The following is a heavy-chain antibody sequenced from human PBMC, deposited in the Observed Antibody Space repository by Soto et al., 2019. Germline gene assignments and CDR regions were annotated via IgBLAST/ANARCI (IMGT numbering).Heavy chain of an antibody. CDR3: ARDFYDYYDSSGYYGTHFDY. D-gene: IGHD3-22*01. CDR2: ISSSSSYI. V-gene: IGHV3-21*01. Sequence: PGGSLRLSCAASGFTFSSYSMNWVRQAPGKGLEWVSSISSSSSYIYYADSVKGRFTISRDNAKNSLYLQMNSLRAEDTAAYYCARDFYDYYDSSGYYGTHFDYWGQGTLVTVSS. J-gene: IGHJ4*02. CDR1: GFTFSSYS.